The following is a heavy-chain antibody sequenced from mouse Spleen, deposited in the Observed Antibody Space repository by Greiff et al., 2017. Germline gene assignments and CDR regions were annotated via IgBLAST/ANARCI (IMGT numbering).Heavy chain of an antibody. D-gene: IGHD2-14*01. CDR2: IDPEDGET. Sequence: EVKLQESGAELVKPGASVKLSCTASGFNIKDYYMHWVKQRTEQGLEWIGRIDPEDGETKYAPKFQGKATITAVTSSNTAYLQLSSLTSEDTAVYYCARSSSYYRYFAYWGQGTLVTVSA. J-gene: IGHJ3*01. CDR3: ARSSSYYRYFAY. V-gene: IGHV14-2*01. CDR1: GFNIKDYY.